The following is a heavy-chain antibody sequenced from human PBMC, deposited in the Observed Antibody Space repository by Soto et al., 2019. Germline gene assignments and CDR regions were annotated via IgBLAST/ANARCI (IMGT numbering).Heavy chain of an antibody. J-gene: IGHJ4*02. CDR3: ARSYYDILTGYPTHLYYFDY. CDR2: ISSSNSYI. V-gene: IGHV3-21*01. Sequence: GGSLRLSCAASGFTFSSYSMNWVRQAPGKGLEWVSSISSSNSYIYYADSVKGRFTISRDNAKNSLYLQMNSLRAEDTAVYYCARSYYDILTGYPTHLYYFDYWGQGTLVTVSS. D-gene: IGHD3-9*01. CDR1: GFTFSSYS.